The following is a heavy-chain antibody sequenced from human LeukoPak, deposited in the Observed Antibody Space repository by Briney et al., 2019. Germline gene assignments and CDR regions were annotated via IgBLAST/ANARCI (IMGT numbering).Heavy chain of an antibody. CDR2: IYYSGST. J-gene: IGHJ4*02. Sequence: SETLSLTCTVSIGSISSFYWSWIRQPPGKGLEWIGYIYYSGSTSYNPSLKSRVTISVDTSKNQFSLKLTSVTAADTAVYYCARSGSTAFDYWGQGTLVTFSS. D-gene: IGHD1-26*01. CDR3: ARSGSTAFDY. V-gene: IGHV4-59*01. CDR1: IGSISSFY.